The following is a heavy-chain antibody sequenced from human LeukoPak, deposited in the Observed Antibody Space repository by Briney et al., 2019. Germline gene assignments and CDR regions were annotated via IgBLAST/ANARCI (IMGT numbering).Heavy chain of an antibody. CDR1: GYTFTSYY. D-gene: IGHD3-3*01. CDR2: INPSGGST. CDR3: ARARPALDLWSGSFLDH. J-gene: IGHJ4*02. V-gene: IGHV1-46*01. Sequence: GASVKVSCKASGYTFTSYYMHWVRQAPGQGLEWMGIINPSGGSTSYAQKFQGRVTMTRDTSTSTVYMELSSLRSEDTAVYYCARARPALDLWSGSFLDHWGQGTLVTVSS.